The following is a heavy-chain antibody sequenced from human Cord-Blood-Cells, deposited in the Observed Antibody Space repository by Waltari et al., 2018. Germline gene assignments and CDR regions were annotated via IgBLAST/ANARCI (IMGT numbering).Heavy chain of an antibody. CDR2: ISYDGSNK. Sequence: QVQLVESGGGVVQPGRSLRLSCAAYGFTFSSYGMHWVRKAPGKGLEWVAVISYDGSNKYYADSVKGRFTISRDNSKNTLYLQMNSLRAEDTAVYYCAKDRQYQLLYWFDPWGQGTLVTVSS. J-gene: IGHJ5*02. V-gene: IGHV3-30*18. CDR3: AKDRQYQLLYWFDP. CDR1: GFTFSSYG. D-gene: IGHD2-2*01.